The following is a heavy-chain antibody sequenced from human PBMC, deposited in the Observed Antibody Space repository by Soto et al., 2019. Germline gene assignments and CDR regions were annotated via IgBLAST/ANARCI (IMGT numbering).Heavy chain of an antibody. J-gene: IGHJ6*03. CDR3: ARGTSGWGTYYYYYMDV. CDR2: ISGSGGTT. V-gene: IGHV3-23*01. Sequence: GGSLRLSCAASGFTFDTHAMSWVRQAPGKGLEWVSSISGSGGTTYYADSVKGRFTISRDNSRNTLYLHVNSLRAEGTALYYCARGTSGWGTYYYYYMDVWGKGTTVTVSS. D-gene: IGHD2-8*02. CDR1: GFTFDTHA.